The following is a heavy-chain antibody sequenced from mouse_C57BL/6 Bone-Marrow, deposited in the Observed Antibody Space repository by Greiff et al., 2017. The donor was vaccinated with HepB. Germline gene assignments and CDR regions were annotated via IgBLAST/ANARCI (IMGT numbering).Heavy chain of an antibody. Sequence: VQLQQSGAELVRPGASVTLSCKASGYTFTDYEMHWVKQTPVHGLEWIGAIDPETGGTAYNQKFKGKAILTADKFSSTAYMELRSLTSEDSAVYYCTNTTVRVPFAYWGQGTLVTVSA. V-gene: IGHV1-15*01. CDR2: IDPETGGT. CDR1: GYTFTDYE. J-gene: IGHJ3*01. CDR3: TNTTVRVPFAY. D-gene: IGHD1-1*01.